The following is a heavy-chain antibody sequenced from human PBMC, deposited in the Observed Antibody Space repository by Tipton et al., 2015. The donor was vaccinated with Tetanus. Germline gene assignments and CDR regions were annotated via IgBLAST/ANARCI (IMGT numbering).Heavy chain of an antibody. CDR1: GDSVRNHY. CDR2: VYHTGSA. J-gene: IGHJ4*02. D-gene: IGHD2-2*01. CDR3: ARDPGGEYGY. Sequence: TLSLTCTVSGDSVRNHYWSWIRQPPGKGLEWIGYVYHTGSAFYNPSLKSRVTMSVDTSKNQLSLVVTAVTAADTAVDYCARDPGGEYGYWGQGIRVTVSS. V-gene: IGHV4-59*02.